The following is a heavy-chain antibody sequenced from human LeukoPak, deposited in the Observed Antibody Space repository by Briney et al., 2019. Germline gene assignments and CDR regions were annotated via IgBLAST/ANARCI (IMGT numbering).Heavy chain of an antibody. V-gene: IGHV4-59*01. Sequence: SETLSLTCTVSGASITSYYWSWIRQPPGKGLEWIGNVYHSRGTNYNPSLKSRVTISIDTSTNHLSLRLTSATAADAAVYFCARDMRVDALDIWGQGIIVAVSS. D-gene: IGHD3-16*01. J-gene: IGHJ3*02. CDR1: GASITSYY. CDR2: VYHSRGT. CDR3: ARDMRVDALDI.